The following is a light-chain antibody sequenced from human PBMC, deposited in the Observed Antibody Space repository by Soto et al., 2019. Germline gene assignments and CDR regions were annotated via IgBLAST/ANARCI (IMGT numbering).Light chain of an antibody. CDR1: QSVSSY. CDR3: QQYGGSPRWA. CDR2: GAS. V-gene: IGKV3-20*01. Sequence: DIVMTQSPSTLSLSPGERAPLSCMASQSVSSYLAWYQQKPGQAPRLLIYGASNRATGIPDRFSGSGSGTDFILTISRLEPEDFAVYFCQQYGGSPRWAFGQGTKVDI. J-gene: IGKJ1*01.